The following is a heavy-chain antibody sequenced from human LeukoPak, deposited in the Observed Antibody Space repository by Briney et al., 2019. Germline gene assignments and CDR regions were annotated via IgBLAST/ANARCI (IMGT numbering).Heavy chain of an antibody. CDR2: IYTSEST. D-gene: IGHD3-10*01. CDR3: ARDPVLLWFGESETGDAFDI. J-gene: IGHJ3*02. Sequence: SETLSLTCTVSGDSISSGSYYWSWIRQPAGKGLEWIGRIYTSESTYYNPSLKSRVTISVDTSKNHFSLKLSSVTAADTAVYYCARDPVLLWFGESETGDAFDIWGQGTMVSVSS. CDR1: GDSISSGSYY. V-gene: IGHV4-61*02.